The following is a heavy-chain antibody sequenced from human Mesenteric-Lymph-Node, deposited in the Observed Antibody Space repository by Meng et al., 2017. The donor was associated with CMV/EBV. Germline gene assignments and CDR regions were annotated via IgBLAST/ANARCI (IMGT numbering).Heavy chain of an antibody. CDR2: INDGGST. Sequence: SETLSLTCAVYAGSFSDYFWSWIRQPPGKGQEWIGKINDGGSTSYNPSLKSRVIKSVDTSKNQFSLKLTSVTAADTAVYYCARRGSGETDVWGQGTTVTVSS. V-gene: IGHV4-34*01. D-gene: IGHD4-17*01. J-gene: IGHJ6*02. CDR3: ARRGSGETDV. CDR1: AGSFSDYF.